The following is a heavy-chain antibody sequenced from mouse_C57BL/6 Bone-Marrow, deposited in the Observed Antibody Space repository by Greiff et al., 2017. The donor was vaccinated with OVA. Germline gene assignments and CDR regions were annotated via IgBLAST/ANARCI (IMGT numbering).Heavy chain of an antibody. Sequence: VQLQQSGAELARPGASVKLSCKASGYTFTSYGISWVKQRTGQGLEWIGEIYPRSGNTYYNEKFKGKATLTADKSSSTAYMELRSLTSEDSAVYFCARVPYYYGSSLWYFDVWGTGTTVTVSS. V-gene: IGHV1-81*01. CDR3: ARVPYYYGSSLWYFDV. CDR2: IYPRSGNT. J-gene: IGHJ1*03. D-gene: IGHD1-1*01. CDR1: GYTFTSYG.